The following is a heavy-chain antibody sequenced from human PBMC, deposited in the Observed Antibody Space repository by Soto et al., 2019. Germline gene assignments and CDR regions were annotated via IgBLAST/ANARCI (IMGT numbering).Heavy chain of an antibody. V-gene: IGHV1-3*05. J-gene: IGHJ5*02. Sequence: QVQLVQSGAEEKKPGASVKVSCKASGYTFTSYAMHWVRQAPGQRLEWMGWINAGNGNTKYSQKFQGRVTITRDTSXXTAYMELSSLRSEDTAVYYCARGLDLLLWSGGFDPWGQGTLVTVSS. CDR2: INAGNGNT. CDR1: GYTFTSYA. D-gene: IGHD2-2*01. CDR3: ARGLDLLLWSGGFDP.